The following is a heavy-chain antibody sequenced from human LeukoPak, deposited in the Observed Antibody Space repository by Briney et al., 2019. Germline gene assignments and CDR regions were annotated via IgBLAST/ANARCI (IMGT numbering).Heavy chain of an antibody. CDR3: ARIRRQLVHDAFDI. CDR1: GFSLSTSGMC. V-gene: IGHV2-70*11. J-gene: IGHJ3*02. CDR2: IDWDDDK. Sequence: SGPTLVNPTQTLTLTCTFSGFSLSTSGMCVSWIRQPPGKALEWLARIDWDDDKYYSTSLKTRLTISKDTSKNQVVLTMTNMDPVDTATYYCARIRRQLVHDAFDIWGQGTMVTVSS. D-gene: IGHD6-6*01.